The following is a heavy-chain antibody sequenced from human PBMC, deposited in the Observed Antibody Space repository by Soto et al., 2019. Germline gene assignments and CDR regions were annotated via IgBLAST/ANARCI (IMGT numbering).Heavy chain of an antibody. V-gene: IGHV3-23*01. CDR3: VSWVSAHFDY. CDR1: GFTFDSPYSHA. Sequence: GGCLRLSCAASGFTFDSPYSHAMSWVRQSPGKGPEWVSTISSNGANTHYAECVQGRFTISKDASRNTGHLHMNSLRADDTATYFCVSWVSAHFDYWRQGTPVTVSS. CDR2: ISSNGANT. J-gene: IGHJ4*02. D-gene: IGHD3-16*01.